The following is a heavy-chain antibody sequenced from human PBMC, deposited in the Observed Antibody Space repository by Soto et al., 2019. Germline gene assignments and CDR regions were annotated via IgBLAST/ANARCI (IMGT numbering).Heavy chain of an antibody. Sequence: QITLKESGPPLVKPTQTLTLTCTFSGFSLTTSGVGVGWIRQPPGKALEWLALIYWDDDKRYTPSLKSRLTITKDTSKNQVVLRMTNMDPVDTATYYCARDSSDWYGFDYWGQGTLVTVSS. CDR3: ARDSSDWYGFDY. CDR1: GFSLTTSGVG. CDR2: IYWDDDK. J-gene: IGHJ4*02. D-gene: IGHD6-19*01. V-gene: IGHV2-5*02.